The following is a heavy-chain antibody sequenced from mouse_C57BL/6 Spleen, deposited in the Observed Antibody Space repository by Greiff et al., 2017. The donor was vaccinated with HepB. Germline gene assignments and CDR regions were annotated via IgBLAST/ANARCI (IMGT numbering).Heavy chain of an antibody. V-gene: IGHV1-26*01. J-gene: IGHJ3*01. CDR2: INPNNGGT. Sequence: EVQLQQSGPELVKPGASVKISCKASGYTFTDYYMNWVKQSHGKSLEWIGDINPNNGGTSYNQKFKGKATLTVDKSSSTAYMELRSLTSEDSAVYYCARSYDLAWFAYWGQGTLATVSA. CDR3: ARSYDLAWFAY. CDR1: GYTFTDYY. D-gene: IGHD2-12*01.